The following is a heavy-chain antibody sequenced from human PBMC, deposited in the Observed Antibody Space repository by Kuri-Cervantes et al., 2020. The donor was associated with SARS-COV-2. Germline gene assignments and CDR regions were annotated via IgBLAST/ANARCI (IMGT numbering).Heavy chain of an antibody. J-gene: IGHJ3*02. CDR3: AKGRIHHSDAFDI. CDR2: ISGSGGST. Sequence: GGSLRLSCAASGLTFSSYAMSWVRQAPGKGLEWVSAISGSGGSTYYADSVKGRFTISRDNSKNTLYLQMNRLRAEDTAVYYCAKGRIHHSDAFDIWGQGTMVTVSS. D-gene: IGHD1-14*01. CDR1: GLTFSSYA. V-gene: IGHV3-23*01.